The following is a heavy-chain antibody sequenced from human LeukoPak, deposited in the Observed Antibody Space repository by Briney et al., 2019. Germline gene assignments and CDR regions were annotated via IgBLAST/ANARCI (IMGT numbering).Heavy chain of an antibody. D-gene: IGHD1-1*01. CDR1: GYTFTSND. V-gene: IGHV1-8*01. Sequence: ASVKVSCKASGYTFTSNDINWVRQATGQGLEWMGWMNPNSGNTGYAQKFQGRVTMTRNTSISTAYMELSSLRSEDTAVYYCARGPTDNWNVDNWFDPWGQGTLVTVSS. CDR2: MNPNSGNT. J-gene: IGHJ5*02. CDR3: ARGPTDNWNVDNWFDP.